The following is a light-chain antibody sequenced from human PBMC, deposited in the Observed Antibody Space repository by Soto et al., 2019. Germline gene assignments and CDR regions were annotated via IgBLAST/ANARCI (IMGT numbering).Light chain of an antibody. CDR1: NSDVGGSTY. CDR3: SSNVGGTNLKT. V-gene: IGLV2-8*01. J-gene: IGLJ2*01. Sequence: QSALTQPPSASGSPGQSVTISCTGTNSDVGGSTYVSWYQQHPGKAPKLMIYEVIKRPSGVPDRFSGSRSGNTATLTVSGLQADDEADYDCSSNVGGTNLKTFGGGTKLTVL. CDR2: EVI.